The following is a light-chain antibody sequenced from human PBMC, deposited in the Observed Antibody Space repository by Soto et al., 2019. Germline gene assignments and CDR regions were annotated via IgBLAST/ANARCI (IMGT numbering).Light chain of an antibody. V-gene: IGKV3-11*01. J-gene: IGKJ1*01. Sequence: EIVLTQSPATLSSSPGETATLSCRASQYVGTRLAWYQHKPGQAPRFLIYYTSNRATGIPARFSGSGSGTDFTLTINSLAPEDFEIYYCHQRQSWPRTFGQGTKVDIK. CDR1: QYVGTR. CDR2: YTS. CDR3: HQRQSWPRT.